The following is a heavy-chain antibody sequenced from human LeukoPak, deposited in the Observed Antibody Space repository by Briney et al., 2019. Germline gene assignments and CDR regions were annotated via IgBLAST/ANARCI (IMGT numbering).Heavy chain of an antibody. V-gene: IGHV3-30*02. CDR3: AKDPGAVAEYYYYYMDV. J-gene: IGHJ6*03. CDR1: GFTFSNYA. CDR2: IRYDGNNK. Sequence: GGSLRLSCAASGFTFSNYAMYWVRQAAGKGLEWVAFIRYDGNNKNYADSVKGRFTISRDNSKNTLYLQMNSLRAEDTAVYYCAKDPGAVAEYYYYYMDVWGKGTTVTVSS. D-gene: IGHD6-13*01.